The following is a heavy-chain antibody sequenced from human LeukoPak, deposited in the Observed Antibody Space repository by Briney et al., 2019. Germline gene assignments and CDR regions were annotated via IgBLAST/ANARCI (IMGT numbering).Heavy chain of an antibody. D-gene: IGHD6-13*01. V-gene: IGHV3-7*01. CDR1: GFTFSSYW. CDR2: IKQDGSEK. CDR3: ARAAQQLVGYYYYYGMDV. Sequence: GGSLRLSCAASGFTFSSYWMSWVRQAPGKGLEWVANIKQDGSEKYYVDSVKGRFTISRDNAKNSLYLQMNSLGAEDTAVYYCARAAQQLVGYYYYYGMDVWGQGTTVTVSS. J-gene: IGHJ6*02.